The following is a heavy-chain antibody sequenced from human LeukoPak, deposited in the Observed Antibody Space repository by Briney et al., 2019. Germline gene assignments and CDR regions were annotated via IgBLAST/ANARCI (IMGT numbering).Heavy chain of an antibody. J-gene: IGHJ6*02. D-gene: IGHD4-17*01. Sequence: PGGSLRLSCAASGFTFSSYSMNWVRQAPGKGLEWVSSISSSSSYIYYADSVKARFTISRDNAKNSLYLQMNSLRAEDTAVYYCARETTVTNYYYYGMDVWGQGTTVTVSS. CDR3: ARETTVTNYYYYGMDV. CDR1: GFTFSSYS. V-gene: IGHV3-21*01. CDR2: ISSSSSYI.